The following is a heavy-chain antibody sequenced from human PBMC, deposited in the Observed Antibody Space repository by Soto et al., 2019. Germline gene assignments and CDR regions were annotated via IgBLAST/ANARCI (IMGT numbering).Heavy chain of an antibody. CDR1: GFTFNSYG. CDR3: ARGGRPEWLDFDY. D-gene: IGHD3-3*01. J-gene: IGHJ4*02. CDR2: LWYDGTTK. V-gene: IGHV3-33*01. Sequence: QVQLVESGGGVVQPGRSLTLSCATSGFTFNSYGMHWVRQAPGKGLEWVAVLWYDGTTKYYTDSVKGRFAISRDSSKNTLYLQMNSRRLEDSAVYYCARGGRPEWLDFDYWGQGTLVTVSS.